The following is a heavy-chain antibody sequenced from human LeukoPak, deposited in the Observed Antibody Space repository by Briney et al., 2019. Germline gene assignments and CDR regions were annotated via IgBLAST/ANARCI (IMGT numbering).Heavy chain of an antibody. CDR3: ARERGSYTYPIDY. CDR1: GGTFSSYA. D-gene: IGHD1-26*01. J-gene: IGHJ4*02. V-gene: IGHV1-69*13. CDR2: IIPIFGTA. Sequence: SVKVSCKASGGTFSSYAISWVRQAPGQGLEWMGGIIPIFGTANYAQKFQGRVTITADESTSTAYMELSSLRSEDTAVYYCARERGSYTYPIDYWGQGTLVTVSS.